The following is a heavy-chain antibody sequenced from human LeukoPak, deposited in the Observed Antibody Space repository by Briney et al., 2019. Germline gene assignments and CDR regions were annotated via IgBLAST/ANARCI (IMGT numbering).Heavy chain of an antibody. V-gene: IGHV4-38-2*02. CDR1: GGFISSSFF. CDR3: ATQWSVTNTRRFAI. CDR2: LYSTGTT. D-gene: IGHD4-17*01. J-gene: IGHJ3*02. Sequence: SETLSLTCTVSGGFISSSFFWVWLRQTPGNGLQWIGSLYSTGTTYSNPSLAGRVTMSIDSSKNQLSLKLRSVTAADTAVYYCATQWSVTNTRRFAIWGQGSRVTVSS.